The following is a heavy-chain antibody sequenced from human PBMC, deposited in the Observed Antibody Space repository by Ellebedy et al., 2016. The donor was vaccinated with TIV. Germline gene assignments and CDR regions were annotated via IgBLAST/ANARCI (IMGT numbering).Heavy chain of an antibody. CDR3: ESRVSMVRGLPDY. V-gene: IGHV1-24*01. D-gene: IGHD3-10*01. CDR1: GYTPSRLC. CDR2: RHPKENET. Sequence: ASVKVSCKVSGYTPSRLCIHWVRHPPGKGLQWLGGRHPKENETMYAQKFQGRVTMTEEKSSNKTYMQLTGLRSDDTAVYYCESRVSMVRGLPDYWGQGTLVNVSS. J-gene: IGHJ4*02.